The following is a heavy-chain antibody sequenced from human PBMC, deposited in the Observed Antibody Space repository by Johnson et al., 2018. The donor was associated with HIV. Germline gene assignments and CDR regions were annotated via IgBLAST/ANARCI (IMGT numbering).Heavy chain of an antibody. V-gene: IGHV3-30*02. Sequence: QVQLVESGGGVVQPGGSLRLSCAASGFTFSNYGMHWVRPAPGKGLEWVAFIRSDGAITYYVDSVKGRFTSSRDNSKNTLYLQMNSLRTEDTAMYYCAKGQSSGYPKDAFDIWGRGTIVTVSS. J-gene: IGHJ3*02. D-gene: IGHD3-22*01. CDR2: IRSDGAIT. CDR1: GFTFSNYG. CDR3: AKGQSSGYPKDAFDI.